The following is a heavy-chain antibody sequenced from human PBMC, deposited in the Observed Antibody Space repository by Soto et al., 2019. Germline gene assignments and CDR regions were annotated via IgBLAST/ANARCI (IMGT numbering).Heavy chain of an antibody. J-gene: IGHJ5*02. CDR1: GGSISSGGYY. CDR3: ARAGYYYDSSGQSGWFDP. Sequence: PSETLSLTCTVSGGSISSGGYYWSWIRQHPGKGLEWIGYIYYSGSTNYNPSLKSRVTISVDTSKNQFSLKLSSVTAADTAVYYCARAGYYYDSSGQSGWFDPWGQGTLVTVSS. D-gene: IGHD3-22*01. V-gene: IGHV4-61*08. CDR2: IYYSGST.